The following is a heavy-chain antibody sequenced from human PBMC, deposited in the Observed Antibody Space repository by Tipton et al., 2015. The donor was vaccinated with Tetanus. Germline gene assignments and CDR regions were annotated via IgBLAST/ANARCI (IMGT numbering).Heavy chain of an antibody. J-gene: IGHJ6*02. CDR3: ARRGEYCSGGSCYYYCGMDV. CDR2: IYHSGST. Sequence: TLSLTCAVSGGSISSSNWWSWVRQPPGKGLEWIGEIYHSGSTNYNPSLKSRVTISVDKTKNQFSLKLSSVTAADTAVYYCARRGEYCSGGSCYYYCGMDVWGQGTTVTVSS. D-gene: IGHD2-15*01. V-gene: IGHV4-4*02. CDR1: GGSISSSNW.